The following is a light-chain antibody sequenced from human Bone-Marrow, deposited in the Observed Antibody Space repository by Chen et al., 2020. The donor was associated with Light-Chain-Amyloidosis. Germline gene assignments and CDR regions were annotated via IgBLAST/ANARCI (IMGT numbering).Light chain of an antibody. CDR2: RDT. CDR3: QSADRSGTYEVI. Sequence: SYELTQPPSVSVSPGQTARITCSGDDLPTKYAYWYQQKPGQAPVLVLHRDTERASAISERFSGSRSGTTATLPISGVQAEDEADYHCQSADRSGTYEVIFGGGTTLTVL. V-gene: IGLV3-25*03. CDR1: DLPTKY. J-gene: IGLJ2*01.